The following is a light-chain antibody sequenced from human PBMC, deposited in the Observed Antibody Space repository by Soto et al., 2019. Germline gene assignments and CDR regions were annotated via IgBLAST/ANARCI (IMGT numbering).Light chain of an antibody. CDR3: QQYYSTPLT. J-gene: IGKJ4*01. Sequence: DIVMTQSPDSLALYLGERATINCKSSQNVFYSRNNKNYLAWYQQKPGQPPKLLIYWASTRESGVPDRFSGSGSGTDFTLTISSLQAEDVAVYYCQQYYSTPLTFGGGTKVEIK. CDR2: WAS. V-gene: IGKV4-1*01. CDR1: QNVFYSRNNKNY.